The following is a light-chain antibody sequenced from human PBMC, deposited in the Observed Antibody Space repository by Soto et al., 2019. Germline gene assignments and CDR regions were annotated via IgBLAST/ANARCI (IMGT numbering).Light chain of an antibody. CDR3: QPYGSSPGT. V-gene: IGKV3-20*01. CDR2: GAS. CDR1: QSVSSSY. J-gene: IGKJ1*01. Sequence: IVLTQSPGTLSLSPGERATLSCRASQSVSSSYLAWYQQKPGQAPRLLIYGASSRATGIPDRFSGSGSGTDFTLTISRLEPEDFAVYYCQPYGSSPGTFGQGPKVDIK.